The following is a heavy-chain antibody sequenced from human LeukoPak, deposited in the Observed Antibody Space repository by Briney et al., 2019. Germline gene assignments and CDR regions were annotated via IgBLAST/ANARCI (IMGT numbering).Heavy chain of an antibody. CDR2: IIPILGIA. CDR1: GGTFSSYA. D-gene: IGHD3-10*01. Sequence: GASVKVSCKASGGTFSSYAISWVRQAPGQGLEWMGRIIPILGIANYAQKFQGRVTITADKSTSTAYMERSSLRSEDTAVYYCARDYYGSGSYQHYYYGMDVWDQGTTVTVSS. CDR3: ARDYYGSGSYQHYYYGMDV. J-gene: IGHJ6*02. V-gene: IGHV1-69*04.